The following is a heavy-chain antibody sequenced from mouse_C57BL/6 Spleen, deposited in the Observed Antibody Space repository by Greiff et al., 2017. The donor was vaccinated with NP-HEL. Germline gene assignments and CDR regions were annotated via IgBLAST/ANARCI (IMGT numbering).Heavy chain of an antibody. CDR1: GYTFTSYW. CDR2: IDPSDSYT. V-gene: IGHV1-50*01. CDR3: ARLEAGAIDY. J-gene: IGHJ4*01. Sequence: VQLQQPGAELVKPGASVKLSCKASGYTFTSYWMQWVKQRPGQGLEWIGEIDPSDSYTNYNHKFKGKATLTVDTSSSTAYMQLSSLTSEDSAVYYCARLEAGAIDYWGQGTSVTVSS.